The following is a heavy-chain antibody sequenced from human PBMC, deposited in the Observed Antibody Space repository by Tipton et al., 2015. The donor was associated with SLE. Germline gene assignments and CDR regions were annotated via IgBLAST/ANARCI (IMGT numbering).Heavy chain of an antibody. CDR2: IYYSGST. V-gene: IGHV4-59*01. J-gene: IGHJ4*02. D-gene: IGHD3-10*01. CDR1: GGSISSYY. CDR3: ARGPAAGYFDY. Sequence: TLSLTCTVSGGSISSYYWSWIRQPPGKGLERIGYIYYSGSTNYNPSLKSRVTISVDTSKNQFSLKLSSVTAADTAVYYCARGPAAGYFDYWGQGTLVTVSS.